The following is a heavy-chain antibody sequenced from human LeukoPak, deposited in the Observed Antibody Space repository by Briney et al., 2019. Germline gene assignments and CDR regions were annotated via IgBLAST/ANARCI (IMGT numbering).Heavy chain of an antibody. CDR3: ARDIPYSSSYNYFDY. Sequence: GASVKVSCKASGYTLTSYYMHWVRHAPGHGLDRLRRINPNSGGTNYSQKLQGRVTMTRDTSISTAYMELSRLRSDDTAVYYCARDIPYSSSYNYFDYWGQGTLVTAPS. CDR1: GYTLTSYY. V-gene: IGHV1-2*06. J-gene: IGHJ4*02. D-gene: IGHD6-13*01. CDR2: INPNSGGT.